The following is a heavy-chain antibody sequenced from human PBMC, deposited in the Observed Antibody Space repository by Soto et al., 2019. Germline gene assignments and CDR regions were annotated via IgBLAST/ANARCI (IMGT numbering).Heavy chain of an antibody. CDR3: ARDRYGDSFYGLDA. D-gene: IGHD4-17*01. V-gene: IGHV3-30-3*01. CDR1: GVIFRTYA. CDR2: ISYVGTRR. Sequence: PGGSLRLSCAVSGVIFRTYAFHWVRQAPGRGLDWVSVISYVGTRRSYADSVRGRFTISRDNSKNTLYLQMNSLRTEDTAIYYCARDRYGDSFYGLDAWGQGTTVTVSS. J-gene: IGHJ6*02.